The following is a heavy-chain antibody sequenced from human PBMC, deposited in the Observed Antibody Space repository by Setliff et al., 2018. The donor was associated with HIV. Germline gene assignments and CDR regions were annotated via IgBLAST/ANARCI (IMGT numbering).Heavy chain of an antibody. CDR3: ARDSGNDFWHGHSLAG. V-gene: IGHV4-4*02. D-gene: IGHD3-3*01. CDR2: VYHAGST. Sequence: SSETLSLTCTVSRDSISSGNWWSWVHQPPGKGLEWIGEVYHAGSTNYNPSLNSRVTISVDKSKNQFFLEVTSVTAADTAVYYCARDSGNDFWHGHSLAGRGQGTLVTVSS. J-gene: IGHJ4*02. CDR1: RDSISSGNW.